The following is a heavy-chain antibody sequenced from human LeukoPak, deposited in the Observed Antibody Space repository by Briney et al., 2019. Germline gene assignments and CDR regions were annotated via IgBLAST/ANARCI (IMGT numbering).Heavy chain of an antibody. D-gene: IGHD5/OR15-5a*01. CDR1: GFTFSTYA. Sequence: GGSLRLSCAASGFTFSTYAMSWVRQAPGKGLEWVSVISGSGGSPYYADSVKGRFTISRDNSKNTLYLQMNSLRAEDMGVYYCAKGGSVTAPDDAFDIWGQGTMVTVSS. CDR2: ISGSGGSP. J-gene: IGHJ3*02. CDR3: AKGGSVTAPDDAFDI. V-gene: IGHV3-23*01.